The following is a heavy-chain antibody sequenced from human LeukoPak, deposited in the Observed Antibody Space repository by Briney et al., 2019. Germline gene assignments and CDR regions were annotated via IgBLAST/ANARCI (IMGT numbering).Heavy chain of an antibody. Sequence: ASVKVSCKASGHTFTSYYMHWVRQAPGQGLEWMGIINPRGGSTSYAQKFQGRVTMTRDTSTSTVYMELSSLRSEDTAVYYCARVYYHDSSGYYFPPDYWGQGTLVTVSS. CDR2: INPRGGST. D-gene: IGHD3-22*01. CDR3: ARVYYHDSSGYYFPPDY. CDR1: GHTFTSYY. J-gene: IGHJ4*02. V-gene: IGHV1-46*01.